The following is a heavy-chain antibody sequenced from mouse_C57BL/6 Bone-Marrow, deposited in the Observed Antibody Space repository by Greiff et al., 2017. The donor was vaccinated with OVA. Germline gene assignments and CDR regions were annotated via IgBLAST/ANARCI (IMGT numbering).Heavy chain of an antibody. Sequence: DVKLVESGAELVRPGASVKLSCTASGFNIKDDYMHWVKQRPEQGLEWIGWIDPENGDTEYASKFQGKATITADTSSNTAYLQLSSLTSEDTAVYYCTITTVVATGDYWGQGTTLTVSS. CDR2: IDPENGDT. V-gene: IGHV14-4*01. CDR3: TITTVVATGDY. J-gene: IGHJ2*01. CDR1: GFNIKDDY. D-gene: IGHD1-1*01.